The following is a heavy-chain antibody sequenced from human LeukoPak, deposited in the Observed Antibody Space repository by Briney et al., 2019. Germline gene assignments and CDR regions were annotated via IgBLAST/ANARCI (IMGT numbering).Heavy chain of an antibody. D-gene: IGHD1-26*01. CDR3: ARAVGANTFDY. CDR1: GDSVSSNNNA. Sequence: SQTLSLTFAISGDSVSSNNNAWNWMRQSPSRGLEWLGRTYFRSRWCYDYAVSVKSRITLNPDTSMNQFSLQLNSVTPEDTAVYYCARAVGANTFDYWGQGILVTVSS. CDR2: TYFRSRWCY. V-gene: IGHV6-1*01. J-gene: IGHJ4*02.